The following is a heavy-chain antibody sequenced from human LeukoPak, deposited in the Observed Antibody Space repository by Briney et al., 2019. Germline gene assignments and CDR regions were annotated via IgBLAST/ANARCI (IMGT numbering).Heavy chain of an antibody. J-gene: IGHJ4*02. CDR2: MYPNSGNT. CDR1: VGTFTSYD. CDR3: ARGRGAAAGGDFDY. D-gene: IGHD6-13*01. Sequence: ASVNVSFTASVGTFTSYDINWVRQAPGQGLEWMGWMYPNSGNTGYTHKFQGRVTITRNTSISTAYMEMSHLRSEDTGVYYCARGRGAAAGGDFDYWGQGTLVTVSS. V-gene: IGHV1-8*03.